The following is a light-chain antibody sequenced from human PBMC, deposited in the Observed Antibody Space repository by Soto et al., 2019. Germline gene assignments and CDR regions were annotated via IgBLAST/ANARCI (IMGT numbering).Light chain of an antibody. CDR1: SGSIASNY. J-gene: IGLJ3*02. Sequence: NFMLTQPHPVSESPGKTVTISCTRSSGSIASNYVQWYQQRPGSAPTTVIYEDNQRPSGVPDRFSGSIDSSSNSASLTISRLKTDDEAVYYCQSYHSSNVVFGGGTKVTVL. CDR2: EDN. V-gene: IGLV6-57*04. CDR3: QSYHSSNVV.